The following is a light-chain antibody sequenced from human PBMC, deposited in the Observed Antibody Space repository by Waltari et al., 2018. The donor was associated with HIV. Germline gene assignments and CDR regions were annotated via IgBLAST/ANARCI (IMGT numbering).Light chain of an antibody. CDR1: STNIGSKY. J-gene: IGLJ1*01. CDR3: AAWDDSLSVVYV. CDR2: RNN. V-gene: IGLV1-47*01. Sequence: QSVLTQPPSASGTPGQRVTTSCSGSSTNIGSKYVYWYQQLPGTAPKLLIYRNNQRPSGVPDRFSGSKSGTSASLAISGLRSEDEADYYCAAWDDSLSVVYVFGTGTKVTVL.